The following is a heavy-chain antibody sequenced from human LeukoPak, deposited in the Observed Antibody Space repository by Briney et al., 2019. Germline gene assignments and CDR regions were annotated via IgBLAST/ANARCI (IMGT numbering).Heavy chain of an antibody. CDR1: GFTFSSYA. V-gene: IGHV3-30-3*01. J-gene: IGHJ4*02. CDR3: TTYRGYVKFDC. CDR2: ISYDGSNK. D-gene: IGHD5-12*01. Sequence: GGSLRLSCAASGFTFSSYAMHWVRQAPGKGLEWVAVISYDGSNKYYADSVKGRFTISRDNSKNTLYLQMNSLKTEDTAVYYCTTYRGYVKFDCWGQGTLVTVSS.